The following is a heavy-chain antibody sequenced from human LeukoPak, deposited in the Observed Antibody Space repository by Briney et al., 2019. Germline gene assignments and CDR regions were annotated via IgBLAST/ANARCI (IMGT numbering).Heavy chain of an antibody. D-gene: IGHD2-21*02. J-gene: IGHJ4*02. CDR1: GFTVSSNE. CDR3: ARRDYYFDY. CDR2: IQRGGNEK. V-gene: IGHV3-7*01. Sequence: GGSLRLSCAASGFTVSSNEMSWVRQAPGKGLEWVANIQRGGNEKYYVNSVKGRFTISRDNAKNSLYLQMNSLRVDDTAVYYCARRDYYFDYWGQGTLVTVSS.